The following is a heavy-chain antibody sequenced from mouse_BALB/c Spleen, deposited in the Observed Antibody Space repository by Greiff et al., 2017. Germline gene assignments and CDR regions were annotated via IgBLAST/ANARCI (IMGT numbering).Heavy chain of an antibody. Sequence: QVQLKQSGPELVKPGASVRISCKASGYTFTSYYIHWVKQRPGQGLEWIGWIYPGNVNTKYNEKFKGKATLTADKSSSTAYMQLSSLTSEDSAVYFCARYGNYEAMDYWGQGTSVTVAS. CDR2: IYPGNVNT. D-gene: IGHD2-1*01. J-gene: IGHJ4*01. CDR3: ARYGNYEAMDY. CDR1: GYTFTSYY. V-gene: IGHV1S56*01.